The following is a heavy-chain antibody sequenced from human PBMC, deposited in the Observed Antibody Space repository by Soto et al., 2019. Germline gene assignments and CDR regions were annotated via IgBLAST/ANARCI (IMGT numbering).Heavy chain of an antibody. CDR3: ARGSYDYIWRSYRYTDYYYYYMDV. Sequence: SETLSLTCTVSGGSISSYYWSWIRQPPGKGLEWIGYIYYSGSTNYNPSLKSRVTISVDTSKNQFSLKLSSVTAADTAVYYCARGSYDYIWRSYRYTDYYYYYMDVWGKGTTVTVSS. CDR2: IYYSGST. D-gene: IGHD3-16*02. V-gene: IGHV4-59*08. CDR1: GGSISSYY. J-gene: IGHJ6*03.